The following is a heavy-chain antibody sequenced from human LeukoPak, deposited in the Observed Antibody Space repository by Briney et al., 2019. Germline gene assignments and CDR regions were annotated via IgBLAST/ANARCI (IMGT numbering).Heavy chain of an antibody. J-gene: IGHJ4*02. D-gene: IGHD2-15*01. V-gene: IGHV1-2*02. CDR2: INPNSGGT. CDR1: GYTFTGYY. Sequence: GASVKVSCKASGYTFTGYYMHWVRQAPGQGLEWMGWINPNSGGTNYAQKFQGRVTMTRDTSISTAYMKLSRLRSDDTAVYYCARAGYCSGGSCYGGMNYWGQGTLVTVSS. CDR3: ARAGYCSGGSCYGGMNY.